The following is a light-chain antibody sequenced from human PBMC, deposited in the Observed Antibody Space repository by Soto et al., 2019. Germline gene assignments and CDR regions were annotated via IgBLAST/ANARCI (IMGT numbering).Light chain of an antibody. CDR2: GAS. CDR1: PSVTNF. J-gene: IGKJ1*01. Sequence: EIVLTQSPATLSLSPGERATLSCRASPSVTNFLAWYQQKPGQAPSLLIYGASTRATGIPARFSGSGSGTEFTLTISSLQSEDFAFYYCQQYNNWPPPWTFGQGTKVDIK. V-gene: IGKV3-15*01. CDR3: QQYNNWPPPWT.